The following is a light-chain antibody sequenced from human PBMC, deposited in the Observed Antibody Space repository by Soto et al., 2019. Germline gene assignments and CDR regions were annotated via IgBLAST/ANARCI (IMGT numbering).Light chain of an antibody. Sequence: EIVLTQSPVTLSLYPGERATLSCRASQSIASHLAWYQQKPGQPPRLLIHDASSRATGIPARFSGSGSGTDFTLTISSLEPEDFAVYYCQQRNNWPPSITFGPGTRLENK. CDR3: QQRNNWPPSIT. J-gene: IGKJ5*01. CDR1: QSIASH. V-gene: IGKV3-11*01. CDR2: DAS.